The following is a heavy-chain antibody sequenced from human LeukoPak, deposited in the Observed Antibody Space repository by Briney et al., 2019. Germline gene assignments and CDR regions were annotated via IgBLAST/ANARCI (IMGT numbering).Heavy chain of an antibody. D-gene: IGHD2-21*02. CDR1: GGSISSYY. CDR3: AREGNTYCGGDCYSDDAFDI. J-gene: IGHJ3*02. V-gene: IGHV4-59*01. Sequence: PWETLSLTCTVSGGSISSYYWSWIRQPPGKGLEWIGYIYYSGSTNYNPSLKSRVTISVDTSKNQFSLKLSSVAAADTAVYYCAREGNTYCGGDCYSDDAFDIWGQGTMVTVSS. CDR2: IYYSGST.